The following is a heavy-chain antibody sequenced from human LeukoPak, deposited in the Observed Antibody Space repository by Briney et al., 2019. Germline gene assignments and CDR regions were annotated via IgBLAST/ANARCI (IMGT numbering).Heavy chain of an antibody. CDR1: GFTFGDYA. V-gene: IGHV3-49*03. CDR2: IRSKAYGGTT. CDR3: TRDRNDILTGYYHFDY. D-gene: IGHD3-9*01. Sequence: GGSLRLSCTASGFTFGDYAMSWFRQAPGKGLEWVGFIRSKAYGGTTEYAASVKGRFTISRDDSKSIAYLQMNSLKTEDTAVYYCTRDRNDILTGYYHFDYWGQGTLVTVSS. J-gene: IGHJ4*02.